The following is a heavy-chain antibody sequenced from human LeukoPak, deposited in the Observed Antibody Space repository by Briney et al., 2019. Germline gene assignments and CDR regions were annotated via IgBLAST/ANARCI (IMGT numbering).Heavy chain of an antibody. D-gene: IGHD3-3*01. CDR3: AREYYDFWSGYYAYYFDY. CDR2: IKQDGSEK. V-gene: IGHV3-7*01. CDR1: GFTFSSYW. J-gene: IGHJ4*02. Sequence: GGSLRLSCAASGFTFSSYWMSWVRQAPGKGLEWVANIKQDGSEKYYVDSVKGRFTISRDNAKNSLCLQMNSLRAEDTAVYYCAREYYDFWSGYYAYYFDYWGQGTLVTVSS.